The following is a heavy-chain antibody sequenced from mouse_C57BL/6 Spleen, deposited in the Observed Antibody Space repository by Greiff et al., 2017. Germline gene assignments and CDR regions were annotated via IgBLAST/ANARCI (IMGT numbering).Heavy chain of an antibody. CDR1: GFSLTSYG. J-gene: IGHJ3*01. Sequence: VQLQESGPGLVQPSQSLSISCTVSGFSLTSYGVHWVRQSPGTGLEWLGVIWSGGSTDYNAAFISRLSISKDNSKSQVFFKMNSLQADDTAIYYCASPSYYGSSSWFAYWGQGTLVTVSA. D-gene: IGHD1-1*01. V-gene: IGHV2-2*01. CDR2: IWSGGST. CDR3: ASPSYYGSSSWFAY.